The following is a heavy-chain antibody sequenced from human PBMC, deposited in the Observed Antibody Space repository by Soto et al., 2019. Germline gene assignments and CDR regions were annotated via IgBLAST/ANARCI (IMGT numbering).Heavy chain of an antibody. CDR1: GYTFTSYY. CDR2: INPSGGST. D-gene: IGHD3-22*01. Sequence: VASVKVSCKASGYTFTSYYMHWVRQAPGQGLEWMGIINPSGGSTSYAQKFQGRVTMTRDTSTSTVYMELSSLRSEDTAVYYCARAPPRYYYDSRSNWFDPWGQGTLVTVSS. J-gene: IGHJ5*02. CDR3: ARAPPRYYYDSRSNWFDP. V-gene: IGHV1-46*01.